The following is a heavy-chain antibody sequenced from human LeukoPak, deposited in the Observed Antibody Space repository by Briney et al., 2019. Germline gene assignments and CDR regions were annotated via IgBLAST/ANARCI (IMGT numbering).Heavy chain of an antibody. V-gene: IGHV1-2*02. CDR1: GYTFTGYY. Sequence: ASVKVPCKASGYTFTGYYMHWVRQAPGQGFEWMGWINPNSGGTNYAQKFQGRVTMTRDTSISTAYMELSRLRSDDTAVYYCVTLLSNAAFDYWGQGTLVAVSS. CDR3: VTLLSNAAFDY. D-gene: IGHD6-25*01. CDR2: INPNSGGT. J-gene: IGHJ4*02.